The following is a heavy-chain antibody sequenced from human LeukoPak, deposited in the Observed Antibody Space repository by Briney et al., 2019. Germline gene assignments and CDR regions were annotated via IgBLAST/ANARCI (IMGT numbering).Heavy chain of an antibody. CDR2: INPSGGST. Sequence: ASVTVSCKASGYTFTSYYMHWVRQAPGQGLEWMGIINPSGGSTSYAQKFQGRVTMTRDTSTSTVYMELSSLRSGDTAVYYCASYSYGPPDAFDIWGQGTMVTVSS. D-gene: IGHD5-18*01. V-gene: IGHV1-46*01. CDR3: ASYSYGPPDAFDI. J-gene: IGHJ3*02. CDR1: GYTFTSYY.